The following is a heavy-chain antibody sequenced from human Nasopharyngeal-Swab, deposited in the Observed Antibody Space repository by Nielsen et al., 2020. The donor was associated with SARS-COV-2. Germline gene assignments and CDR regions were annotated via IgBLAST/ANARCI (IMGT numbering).Heavy chain of an antibody. CDR1: GGSISSSSYY. CDR3: ARHVEQQLVRGSDAFDI. Sequence: SETLSLTCTVSGGSISSSSYYWGWIRQPPGKGLEWIGSIYYSGSTYYNPSLKRRVTISVDTSKNQFSLKLSSVPAADTAVYYCARHVEQQLVRGSDAFDIWGQGTMVTVSS. V-gene: IGHV4-39*01. J-gene: IGHJ3*02. D-gene: IGHD6-13*01. CDR2: IYYSGST.